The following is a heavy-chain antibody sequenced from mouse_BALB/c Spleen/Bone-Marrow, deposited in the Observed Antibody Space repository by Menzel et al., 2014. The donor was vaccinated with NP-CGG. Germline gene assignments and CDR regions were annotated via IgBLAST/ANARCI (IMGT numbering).Heavy chain of an antibody. Sequence: SGTELMKPGASVEISCKATGYAFSTYWIQWIKQRPGHGLDWIGEISPGTGNTNNNEKFRGKATFTADASSNTAYMQLSSLTSEDSAVYFCAIIGYQAWFTYWGQGTLVTVSP. CDR1: GYAFSTYW. CDR2: ISPGTGNT. V-gene: IGHV1-9*01. CDR3: AIIGYQAWFTY. J-gene: IGHJ3*01. D-gene: IGHD2-2*01.